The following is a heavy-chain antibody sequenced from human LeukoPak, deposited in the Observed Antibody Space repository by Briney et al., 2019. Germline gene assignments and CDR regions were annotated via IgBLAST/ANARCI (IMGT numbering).Heavy chain of an antibody. V-gene: IGHV3-7*03. D-gene: IGHD2-15*01. CDR1: GFTFSSYW. CDR3: ARKMVVGSYFDY. Sequence: GGSLRLSCAASGFTFSSYWMSWVRQAPGKGLEWVANIKQDGSDKYYVDSVKGRFTISRDNAKNSLYLQINRLRAEDTAVYYCARKMVVGSYFDYYGQGTPVTVSS. J-gene: IGHJ4*02. CDR2: IKQDGSDK.